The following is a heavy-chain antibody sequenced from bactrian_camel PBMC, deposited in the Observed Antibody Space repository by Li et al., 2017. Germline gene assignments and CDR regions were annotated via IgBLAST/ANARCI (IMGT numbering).Heavy chain of an antibody. CDR1: GYTYNRNC. CDR3: AAGVYPLDIVVEGTYDLREDAFGY. J-gene: IGHJ6*01. CDR2: LDADGST. Sequence: VQLVESGGGSVQAGGSLRLSCAASGYTYNRNCMAWFRQAPGKKREGVAGLDADGSTMVVDSVKGRFTISKDNAKDILYLQMNSLKLEDTAMYYCAAGVYPLDIVVEGTYDLREDAFGYWGQGTQVTVS. D-gene: IGHD6*01. V-gene: IGHV3S53*01.